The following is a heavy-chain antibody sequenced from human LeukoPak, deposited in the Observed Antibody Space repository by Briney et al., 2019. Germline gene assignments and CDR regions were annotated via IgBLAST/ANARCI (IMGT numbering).Heavy chain of an antibody. CDR1: GGSISSYY. J-gene: IGHJ4*02. V-gene: IGHV4-59*01. CDR2: IYYTGRT. D-gene: IGHD2-15*01. Sequence: SETLSLTCTVSGGSISSYYWNWIRQPPGKELEWIGYIYYTGRTNSNPPLKSRVTISADTSQNQFSLKVSSVTAADTAVYYCARGSICSGGSCYFDSWGQGTLVTVSS. CDR3: ARGSICSGGSCYFDS.